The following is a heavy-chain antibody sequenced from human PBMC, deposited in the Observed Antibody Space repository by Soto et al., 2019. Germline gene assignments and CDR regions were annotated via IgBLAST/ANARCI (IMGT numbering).Heavy chain of an antibody. J-gene: IGHJ4*02. Sequence: EVQLLESGGGLVQPGGSLRLSCAASGFTFSFCAMNWVRQAPGKGLEWVSSTRGSGGDTYYADSVRGRFTISRDNSQNPLYLQTNSLRVEDTAVYYCVKGTSHSSDYFDYWGQGTRVTVSS. D-gene: IGHD6-6*01. CDR1: GFTFSFCA. CDR3: VKGTSHSSDYFDY. CDR2: TRGSGGDT. V-gene: IGHV3-23*01.